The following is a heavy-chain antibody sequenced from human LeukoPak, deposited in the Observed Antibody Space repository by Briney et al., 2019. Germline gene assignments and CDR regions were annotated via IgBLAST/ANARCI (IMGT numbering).Heavy chain of an antibody. D-gene: IGHD3-10*01. CDR1: GFPFSSHG. V-gene: IGHV3-23*01. Sequence: GGTLRLSCAGSGFPFSSHGMNWVRQAPGKGLEWVSGISPGGPTYYADSVKGRFTISRDDSKNTLYLQMKNLRAEDTAIYYCARESGFGLKGIDYWGQGTLVTVSS. J-gene: IGHJ4*02. CDR2: ISPGGPT. CDR3: ARESGFGLKGIDY.